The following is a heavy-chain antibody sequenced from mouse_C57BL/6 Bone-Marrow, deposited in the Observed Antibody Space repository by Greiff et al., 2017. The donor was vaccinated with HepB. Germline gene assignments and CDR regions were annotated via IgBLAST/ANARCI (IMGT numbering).Heavy chain of an antibody. D-gene: IGHD2-1*01. CDR3: ASPFYYGNYPYYFDY. Sequence: VQGVESGPELVKPGASVKISCKASGYAFSSSWMNWVKQRPGKGLEWIGRIYPGDGDTNYNGKFKGKATLTADKSSSTAYMQLSSLTSEDSAVYFCASPFYYGNYPYYFDYWGQGTTLTVSS. V-gene: IGHV1-82*01. CDR2: IYPGDGDT. J-gene: IGHJ2*01. CDR1: GYAFSSSW.